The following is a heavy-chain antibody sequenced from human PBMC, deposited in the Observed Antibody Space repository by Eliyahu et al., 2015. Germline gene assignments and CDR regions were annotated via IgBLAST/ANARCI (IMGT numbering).Heavy chain of an antibody. D-gene: IGHD5-18*01. CDR3: AKDTGYSYGYYYYGMDV. J-gene: IGHJ6*02. CDR2: IWYDGSNK. V-gene: IGHV3-30*02. Sequence: QVQLVESGGGVVQPGGSLXTLLXSVWIXLSAAMGMHWVRQAPGKGLEWVAFIWYDGSNKYYADSVKGRFTISRDNSKNTLYLQMNSLRAEDTAVYYCAKDTGYSYGYYYYGMDVWGQGTTVTVSS. CDR1: IXLSAAMG.